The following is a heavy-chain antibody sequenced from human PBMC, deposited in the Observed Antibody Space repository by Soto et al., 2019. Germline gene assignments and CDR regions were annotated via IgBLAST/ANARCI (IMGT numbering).Heavy chain of an antibody. Sequence: SETLSLTCAVYGGSFSGYYWSWIRQPPGKGLKWIGEINHSGSTNDNPSLKSRVTISVDTSKNQFSLRLSSVTAADTAVYYCARGGVYGSGSYSSGYYYYGMDVWGQGTTVTVSS. J-gene: IGHJ6*02. CDR1: GGSFSGYY. CDR2: INHSGST. V-gene: IGHV4-34*01. D-gene: IGHD3-10*01. CDR3: ARGGVYGSGSYSSGYYYYGMDV.